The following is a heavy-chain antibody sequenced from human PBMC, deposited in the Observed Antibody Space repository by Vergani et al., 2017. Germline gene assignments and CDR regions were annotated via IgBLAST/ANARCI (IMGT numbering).Heavy chain of an antibody. CDR3: ARGYCSSTSCYVNYFDY. Sequence: QVQLQESGPGLVKPSQTLSLTCTVSGGSISSGGYYWSWIRQHPGKGLEWVGYIYYSGSTNYNPSLKSRVTISVDTSKTQFSLKLSSVTAADTAVYYCARGYCSSTSCYVNYFDYWGQGTLVTVSS. V-gene: IGHV4-61*08. J-gene: IGHJ4*02. CDR2: IYYSGST. D-gene: IGHD2-2*01. CDR1: GGSISSGGYY.